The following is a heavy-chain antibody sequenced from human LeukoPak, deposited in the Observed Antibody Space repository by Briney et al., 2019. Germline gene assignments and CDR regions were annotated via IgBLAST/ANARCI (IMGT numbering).Heavy chain of an antibody. J-gene: IGHJ6*03. CDR2: IWYDGSNK. V-gene: IGHV3-33*06. Sequence: GGSLRLSCAASGFTFSSYGMHWVRQAPGKGLEWVAVIWYDGSNKYYADSVKGRFTISRDNSKNTLYLQMNSLRAEDTAVYYCAKERRHYDFWSGPSYYYMDVWGKGTTVTVSS. CDR1: GFTFSSYG. CDR3: AKERRHYDFWSGPSYYYMDV. D-gene: IGHD3-3*01.